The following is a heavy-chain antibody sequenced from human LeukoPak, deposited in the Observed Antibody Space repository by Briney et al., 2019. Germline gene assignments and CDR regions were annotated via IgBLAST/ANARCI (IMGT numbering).Heavy chain of an antibody. CDR3: ARELREHGVFDI. CDR1: GFTVSSNS. J-gene: IGHJ3*02. V-gene: IGHV3-53*01. D-gene: IGHD1-26*01. Sequence: GGSLRLSCTVSGFTVSSNSMSWVRQAPGKGLEWVSFIYSDNTHYSDSVKGRFTISRDNSKNTLYLQMNSLRAEDTAVYYCARELREHGVFDIWGQGTMVTVSS. CDR2: IYSDNT.